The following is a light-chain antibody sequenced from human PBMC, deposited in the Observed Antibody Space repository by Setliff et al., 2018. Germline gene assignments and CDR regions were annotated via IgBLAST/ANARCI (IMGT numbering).Light chain of an antibody. V-gene: IGLV2-14*01. CDR1: SSDVGGYDY. CDR2: DVT. J-gene: IGLJ1*01. Sequence: QSALTQPASVSGSPGQSITISCTGTSSDVGGYDYVSWFQQYPDEAPKLLIYDVTKRPSRVPGRFSGSKSGNTASLTISGLQTGDEADYYCSSYARGNFVFGTGTKVTVL. CDR3: SSYARGNFV.